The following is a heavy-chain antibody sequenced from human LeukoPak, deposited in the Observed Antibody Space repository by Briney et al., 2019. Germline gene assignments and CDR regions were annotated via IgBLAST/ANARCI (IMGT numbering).Heavy chain of an antibody. CDR2: INGKSGAT. J-gene: IGHJ4*02. V-gene: IGHV1-2*02. D-gene: IGHD3-9*01. CDR3: VRDFDWGPDY. Sequence: ASVKVSCKASGFTFTDHYLHWVRQVPGQGLEWMGWINGKSGATSYAQKFQDRITVTRDASISTMYLELNRLTSDDTAVYYCVRDFDWGPDYWGQGTLVAVSS. CDR1: GFTFTDHY.